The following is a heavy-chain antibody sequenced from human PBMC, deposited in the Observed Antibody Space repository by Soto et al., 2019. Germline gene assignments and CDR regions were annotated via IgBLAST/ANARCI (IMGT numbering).Heavy chain of an antibody. V-gene: IGHV1-2*04. J-gene: IGHJ3*01. D-gene: IGHD6-19*01. Sequence: ASVKVSCKASGYTFTGYYMHWVRQAPGQGLEWMGWINPNSGGTNYAQKFQGWVTMTRDTSISTAYMELSRLRSDDTAVYYCARDLHPSGWYESLDAFDFWGQGTMVTVSS. CDR2: INPNSGGT. CDR1: GYTFTGYY. CDR3: ARDLHPSGWYESLDAFDF.